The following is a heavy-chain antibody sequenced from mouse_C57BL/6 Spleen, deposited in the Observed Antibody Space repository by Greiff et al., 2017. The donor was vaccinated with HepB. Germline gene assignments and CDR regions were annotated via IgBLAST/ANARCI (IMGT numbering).Heavy chain of an antibody. CDR1: GYTFTSYW. CDR2: IYPSDSET. V-gene: IGHV1-61*01. J-gene: IGHJ2*01. CDR3: ARRGVASGYFDY. D-gene: IGHD1-1*01. Sequence: VQLQQPGAELVRPGSSVKLSCKASGYTFTSYWMDWVKQRPGQGLEWIGNIYPSDSETHYNQKFKDKATLTVDKSSSTAYMQLSSLTSEDSAVYYCARRGVASGYFDYWGQGTTLTVSS.